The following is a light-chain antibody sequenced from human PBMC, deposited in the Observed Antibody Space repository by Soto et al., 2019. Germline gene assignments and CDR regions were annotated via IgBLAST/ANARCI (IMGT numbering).Light chain of an antibody. CDR2: NTN. Sequence: QTVVTQEPSFSVSPGGTVTLTCGLSSGSVFTSYYPSWYQQTPGQAPRTLIYNTNTRSSGVPDRFSGSILGNKAALTITGAQADDESDYYCVLYVDTGIWVLGGGTKVTVL. V-gene: IGLV8-61*01. J-gene: IGLJ3*02. CDR3: VLYVDTGIWV. CDR1: SGSVFTSYY.